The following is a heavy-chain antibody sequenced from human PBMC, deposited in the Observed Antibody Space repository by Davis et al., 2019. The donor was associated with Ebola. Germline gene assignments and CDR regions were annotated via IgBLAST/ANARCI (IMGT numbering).Heavy chain of an antibody. CDR1: GFTFSSYA. CDR3: ARGWERTYCGGDCYSNWFDP. Sequence: GESLKISCAASGFTFSSYAMHWVRQAPGKGLEWVAVISYDGSNKYYADSVKGRFTISRDNSKNTLYLQMNSLRAEDTAVYYCARGWERTYCGGDCYSNWFDPWGQGTLVTVSS. J-gene: IGHJ5*02. V-gene: IGHV3-30-3*01. CDR2: ISYDGSNK. D-gene: IGHD2-21*02.